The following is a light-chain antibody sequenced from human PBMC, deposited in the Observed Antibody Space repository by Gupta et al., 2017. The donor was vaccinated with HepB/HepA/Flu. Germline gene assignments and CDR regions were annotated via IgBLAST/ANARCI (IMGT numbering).Light chain of an antibody. V-gene: IGKV1-39*01. J-gene: IGKJ1*01. CDR3: QQSDSTPWT. CDR1: QISNNF. Sequence: DIQTTQSPSSLSASVGDRVTITCRASQISNNFLNWYQQKPGKAPNLLIYAASSLQSGVPSRFSGSESGTEFTLTISSLQPEDSTTDYCQQSDSTPWTFGQGTKVEIK. CDR2: AAS.